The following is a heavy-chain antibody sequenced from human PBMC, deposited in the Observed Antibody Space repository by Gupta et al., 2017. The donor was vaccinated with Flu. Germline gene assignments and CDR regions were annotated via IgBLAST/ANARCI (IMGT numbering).Heavy chain of an antibody. CDR3: ARDDSGYDSYYYGMDV. J-gene: IGHJ6*02. V-gene: IGHV1-69*06. D-gene: IGHD5-12*01. CDR2: IIPIFGTA. Sequence: PGQGLEWMGGIIPIFGTANYAQKFQGRVTITADKSTSTAYMELSSLRSEDTAVYYCARDDSGYDSYYYGMDVWGQGTTVTVSS.